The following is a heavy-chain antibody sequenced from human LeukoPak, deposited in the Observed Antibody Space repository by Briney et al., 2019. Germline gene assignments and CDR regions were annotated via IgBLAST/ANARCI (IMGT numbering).Heavy chain of an antibody. CDR1: GYTFTSYY. CDR2: ISPSGVIT. V-gene: IGHV1-46*01. CDR3: ARDFTRSGFWSGYYAFDI. D-gene: IGHD3-3*01. Sequence: ASVKVSCKASGYTFTSYYMHWVRQAPGQGLEWMGIISPSGVITSYAQKFQGRVTMTRDTSTSTVYMELSSLRSEDTAAYYCARDFTRSGFWSGYYAFDIWGQGTMVTVSS. J-gene: IGHJ3*02.